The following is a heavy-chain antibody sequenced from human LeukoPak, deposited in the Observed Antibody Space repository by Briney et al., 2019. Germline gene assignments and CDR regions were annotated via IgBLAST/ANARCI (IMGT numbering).Heavy chain of an antibody. CDR2: IYHSGST. CDR1: GYSISSGYY. V-gene: IGHV4-38-2*02. D-gene: IGHD1-26*01. CDR3: ARDTGMGPRGGFDY. Sequence: SETLSLTCTVSGYSISSGYYWGWIRPPPGKGLEWIGSIYHSGSTYYNPSLKSRVTISVDTSKNQFSLKLSSVTAADTAVYYCARDTGMGPRGGFDYWGQGTLVTVSS. J-gene: IGHJ4*02.